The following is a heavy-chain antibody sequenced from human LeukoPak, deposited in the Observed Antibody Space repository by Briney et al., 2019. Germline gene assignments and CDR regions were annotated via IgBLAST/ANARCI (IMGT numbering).Heavy chain of an antibody. CDR3: ATYRQVLLPFDA. CDR1: GFTFSTFA. CDR2: IFPSGGEI. J-gene: IGHJ5*02. V-gene: IGHV3-23*01. Sequence: GGSLRLSCAASGFTFSTFAMVWVRQPPGKGLEWVSSIFPSGGEIHYADSVRGRFTISRDNSKSTLSRQMSSLRAEDTAIDYGATYRQVLLPFDAWGQGTLVTVSS. D-gene: IGHD2-8*02.